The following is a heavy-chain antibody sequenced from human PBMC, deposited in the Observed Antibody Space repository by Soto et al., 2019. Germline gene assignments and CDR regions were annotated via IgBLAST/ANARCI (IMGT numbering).Heavy chain of an antibody. Sequence: PSETLSLTCTVSGGSISSSSYYWGWIRQPPGKGLEWIGSIYYSGSTYYNPSLKSRVTISVDTSKNQFSLKLSSVTAADTAVYYCARRRGGDCYDYWGQGTLVTVSS. CDR1: GGSISSSSYY. CDR2: IYYSGST. J-gene: IGHJ4*02. V-gene: IGHV4-39*01. D-gene: IGHD2-21*01. CDR3: ARRRGGDCYDY.